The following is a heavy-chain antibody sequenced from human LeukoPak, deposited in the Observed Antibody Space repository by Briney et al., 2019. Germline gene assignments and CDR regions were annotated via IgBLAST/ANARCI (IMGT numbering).Heavy chain of an antibody. Sequence: SETLSLTRTVSGGSISSYYWSWIRQPARKGLEWVGRIYTSGSTNYNPSLKSRVTMSVDTSKNQFSLKLSSVTAADTAVYYCAGAGNYDFWSGYYPDYYFDYWGQGTLVTVSS. CDR2: IYTSGST. V-gene: IGHV4-4*07. CDR1: GGSISSYY. J-gene: IGHJ4*02. D-gene: IGHD3-3*01. CDR3: AGAGNYDFWSGYYPDYYFDY.